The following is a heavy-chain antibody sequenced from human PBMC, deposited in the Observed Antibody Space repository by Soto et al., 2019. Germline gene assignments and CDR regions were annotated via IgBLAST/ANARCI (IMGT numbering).Heavy chain of an antibody. V-gene: IGHV4-59*01. CDR3: AREPATAKPEGVDF. CDR1: GGSMSSNY. J-gene: IGHJ4*02. D-gene: IGHD1-1*01. Sequence: SETLSLTCTVSGGSMSSNYWTWIRQSPGKGLEWTGYIYYTGSTKYNPSLQSRVTISLDTSKNQFSLRLTSVTSADTAVYYCAREPATAKPEGVDFWGQGTLVTVSS. CDR2: IYYTGST.